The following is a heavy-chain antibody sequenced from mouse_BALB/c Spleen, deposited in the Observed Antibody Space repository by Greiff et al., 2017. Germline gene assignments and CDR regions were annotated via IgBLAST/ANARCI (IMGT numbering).Heavy chain of an antibody. V-gene: IGHV1S127*01. J-gene: IGHJ3*01. CDR2: IDPSNSET. D-gene: IGHD2-14*01. CDR3: ARARIYRYDAWFAY. Sequence: VKLMESGPELVRPGASVKMSCKASGYTFTSYWMHWVKQRPGQGLEWIGMIDPSNSETRLNQKFKDKATLNVDKSSNTAYMQLSSLTSEDSAVYYCARARIYRYDAWFAYWGQGTLVTVSA. CDR1: GYTFTSYW.